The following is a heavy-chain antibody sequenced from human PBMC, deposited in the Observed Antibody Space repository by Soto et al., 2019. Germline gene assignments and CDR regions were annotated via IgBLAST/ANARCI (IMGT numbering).Heavy chain of an antibody. V-gene: IGHV4-34*01. Sequence: SETLSRTCAVYGGSFSGNYWSWIRQPPGKGLEWIGEINHSGSTNYNPSLKSRVTISVDTSKNQFSLKLSSVTAADTAVYYCARARIYSSSWYYYYYGMDVWGQGTTVTVSS. CDR2: INHSGST. CDR3: ARARIYSSSWYYYYYGMDV. J-gene: IGHJ6*02. D-gene: IGHD6-13*01. CDR1: GGSFSGNY.